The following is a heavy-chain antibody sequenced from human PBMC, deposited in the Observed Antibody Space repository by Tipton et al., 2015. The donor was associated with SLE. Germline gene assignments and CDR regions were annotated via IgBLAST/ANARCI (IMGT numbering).Heavy chain of an antibody. J-gene: IGHJ5*02. CDR1: GGSFSGYY. D-gene: IGHD2-15*01. CDR2: INHRGST. V-gene: IGHV4-34*01. CDR3: ARNPTSYCSGGSCYSPWFDP. Sequence: TLSLTCVVYGGSFSGYYWSWIRQPPGKGLEWIGEINHRGSTNYNPSLKSRVTMATDTSKNQFSLKLSSVTAADTAVYYCARNPTSYCSGGSCYSPWFDPWGQGTLVTVSS.